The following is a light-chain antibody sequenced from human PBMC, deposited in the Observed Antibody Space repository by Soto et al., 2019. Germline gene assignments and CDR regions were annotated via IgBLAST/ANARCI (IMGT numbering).Light chain of an antibody. Sequence: QAVVTQPPSSSGTPGQRVTMSCSGSSSNIGSNTVNWYQQLPGTAPKLLIYSNNQRPSGVSDRFSGSKSGTSASLAISGLQSDDEADYYCAAWDDSLKGWVFGGGTKVTVL. CDR2: SNN. V-gene: IGLV1-44*01. J-gene: IGLJ3*02. CDR3: AAWDDSLKGWV. CDR1: SSNIGSNT.